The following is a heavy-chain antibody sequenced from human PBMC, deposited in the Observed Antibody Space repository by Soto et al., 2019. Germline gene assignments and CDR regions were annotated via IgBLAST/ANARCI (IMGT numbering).Heavy chain of an antibody. CDR2: IYYSGST. J-gene: IGHJ5*02. CDR1: GGSISSYY. CDR3: ARHGPLGYCSSTSCYDWFDP. V-gene: IGHV4-59*08. Sequence: SETLSLTCTVSGGSISSYYWSWIRQPPGKGLEWIGYIYYSGSTNYNPSLKSRVTISVDTSKNQFSLKLSSVTAADTAVYYCARHGPLGYCSSTSCYDWFDPWGQGTLVTVSS. D-gene: IGHD2-2*01.